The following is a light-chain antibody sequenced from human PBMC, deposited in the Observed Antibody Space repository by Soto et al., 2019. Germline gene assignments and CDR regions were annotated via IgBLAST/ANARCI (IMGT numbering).Light chain of an antibody. CDR3: QQYYYWPPS. J-gene: IGKJ4*01. Sequence: EIVMTQSPAILSVSPGESATLSCRASQSVGSVLAWYQQKPGQAPRLLLYGTSARATALPAKFTGTGSGTEFSLTISSLQSGDFAVYYCQQYYYWPPSFGGGTKVEI. CDR1: QSVGSV. V-gene: IGKV3-15*01. CDR2: GTS.